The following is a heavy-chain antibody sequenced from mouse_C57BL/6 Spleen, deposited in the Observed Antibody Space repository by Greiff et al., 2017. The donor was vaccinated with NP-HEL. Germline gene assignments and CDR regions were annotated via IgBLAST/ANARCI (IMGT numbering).Heavy chain of an antibody. D-gene: IGHD2-2*01. CDR3: ARQYGYDGSPFAY. CDR1: GFTFSDYY. V-gene: IGHV5-12*01. J-gene: IGHJ3*01. Sequence: DVKLVEYGGGLVQPGGSLKLSCAASGFTFSDYYMYWVRQTPEKRLEWVAYISNGGGSTYYPDTVKGRFTISRDNAKNTLYLQMSRLKSEDTAMYYCARQYGYDGSPFAYWGQGTLVTVSA. CDR2: ISNGGGST.